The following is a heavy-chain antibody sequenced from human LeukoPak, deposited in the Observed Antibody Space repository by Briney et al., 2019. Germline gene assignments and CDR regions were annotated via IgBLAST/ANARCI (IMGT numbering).Heavy chain of an antibody. CDR2: ISAYNGNT. CDR3: ARDLVSVTTAPNWFDP. Sequence: ASVKVSCKASGYTFTSYGISWVRRAPGQGLEWMGWISAYNGNTNYAQKLQGRVTMTTDTSTSTAYMELRSLRSDDTAVYYCARDLVSVTTAPNWFDPWGQRTLVTVSS. J-gene: IGHJ5*02. D-gene: IGHD4-17*01. CDR1: GYTFTSYG. V-gene: IGHV1-18*01.